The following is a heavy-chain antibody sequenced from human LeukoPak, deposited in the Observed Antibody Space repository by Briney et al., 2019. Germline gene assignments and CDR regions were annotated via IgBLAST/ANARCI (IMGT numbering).Heavy chain of an antibody. J-gene: IGHJ6*03. CDR3: ARDPVVMVDYYYMDV. V-gene: IGHV3-21*01. D-gene: IGHD2-8*01. CDR2: ISSSSSYI. Sequence: TPGGSLRLSCAASGFTFSSYSMNWVRQAPWKGLEWVSSISSSSSYIYYADSVKGRFTISRDNAKNSLYLQMNSLRAEDTAVYYCARDPVVMVDYYYMDVWGKGTTVTVSS. CDR1: GFTFSSYS.